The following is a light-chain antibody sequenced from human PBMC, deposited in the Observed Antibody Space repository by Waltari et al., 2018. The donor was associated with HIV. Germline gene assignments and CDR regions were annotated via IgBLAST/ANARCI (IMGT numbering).Light chain of an antibody. CDR2: SNN. CDR1: SSNIGSNY. J-gene: IGLJ2*01. Sequence: QSVLTQPPSASGTPGQRVTISCSGSSSNIGSNYVYWYQQLPGTAPKLLIYSNNPRPSGVPDRFSGSKSGTSASLAISGLRSEDEADYYCAAWDDSLSGHVVFGGGTKLTVL. CDR3: AAWDDSLSGHVV. V-gene: IGLV1-47*02.